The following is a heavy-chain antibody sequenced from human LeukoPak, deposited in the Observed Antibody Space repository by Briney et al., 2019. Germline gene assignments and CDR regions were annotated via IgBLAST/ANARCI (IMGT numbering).Heavy chain of an antibody. CDR3: AKDPMVRGATYDY. V-gene: IGHV3-23*01. CDR2: IGDSGRNT. J-gene: IGHJ4*02. Sequence: SGGSLRLSCSASGFTFSSYAMTWVRQAPGKGLEWVSAIGDSGRNTYYADSMRGRFTISRDNSKNTLYLQMNSLRAEDTAIYYCAKDPMVRGATYDYWGQGTLVTVSS. CDR1: GFTFSSYA. D-gene: IGHD3-10*01.